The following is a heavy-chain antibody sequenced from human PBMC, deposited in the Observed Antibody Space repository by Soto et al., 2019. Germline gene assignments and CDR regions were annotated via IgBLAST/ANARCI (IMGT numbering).Heavy chain of an antibody. V-gene: IGHV4-31*03. J-gene: IGHJ6*03. Sequence: SETLSLTCTFSGFSIRSGGYYWSWIRQHPGKGLEWIGYIYYSGSTYYNPSLKSRVTISVDTSKNQFSLKLGSVTAADTAVYYCARVSLEYSSSVYYYYMDVWGKGTTVTVSS. CDR2: IYYSGST. CDR1: GFSIRSGGYY. D-gene: IGHD6-6*01. CDR3: ARVSLEYSSSVYYYYMDV.